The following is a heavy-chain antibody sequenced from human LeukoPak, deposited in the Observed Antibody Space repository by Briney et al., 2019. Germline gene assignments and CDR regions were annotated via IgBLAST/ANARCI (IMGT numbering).Heavy chain of an antibody. D-gene: IGHD3-22*01. CDR2: INPNSGGT. Sequence: ASVKVSCKASGYTFTGYYMHWVRQAPGQGLEWMGWINPNSGGTNYAQKFQGRVTMTRDTSISTAYMELSSLRSEDTAVYYCVRGETTLRITMIVVVIGFDYWGQGTLVTVSS. J-gene: IGHJ4*02. CDR3: VRGETTLRITMIVVVIGFDY. V-gene: IGHV1-2*02. CDR1: GYTFTGYY.